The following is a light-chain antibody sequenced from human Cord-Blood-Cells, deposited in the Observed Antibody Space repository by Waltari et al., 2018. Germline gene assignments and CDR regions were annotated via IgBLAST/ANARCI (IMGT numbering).Light chain of an antibody. V-gene: IGLV3-1*01. J-gene: IGLJ2*01. CDR3: QAWDSSSVV. Sequence: GQTASITCSGDKLGDKYACWYQQKPGQSPVLVIYQDSKRPSGIPERFSGSNSGNTATLTISGTQAMDEADYYCQAWDSSSVVFGGGTKLTVL. CDR2: QDS. CDR1: KLGDKY.